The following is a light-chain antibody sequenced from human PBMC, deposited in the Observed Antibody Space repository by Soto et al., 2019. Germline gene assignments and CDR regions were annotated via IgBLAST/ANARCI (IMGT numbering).Light chain of an antibody. CDR3: QQYVNLPYT. CDR2: DIT. V-gene: IGKV1-33*01. J-gene: IGKJ2*01. CDR1: QDLTNY. Sequence: DIQMTQSPTSLAASVGDRVTITCQASQDLTNYLNWYQQKPGEAPKLLIYDITTLEEGVPTRFSGGGSGTAFTFTINGLQPEDAAIYFCQQYVNLPYTFGQGTKLEIK.